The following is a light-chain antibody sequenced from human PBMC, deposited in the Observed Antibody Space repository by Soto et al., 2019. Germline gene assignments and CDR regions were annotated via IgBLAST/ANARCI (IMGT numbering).Light chain of an antibody. J-gene: IGKJ1*01. V-gene: IGKV3-15*01. Sequence: EIVLTQSPAALSVSPGERATLSCRASQSVSGNLAWYQQKPGQAPRLLIYGASTRATGIPARFSGSGSGTEFTLTISSLQSEDFAVYYCQQYGSSGTFGQGNKVDIK. CDR1: QSVSGN. CDR3: QQYGSSGT. CDR2: GAS.